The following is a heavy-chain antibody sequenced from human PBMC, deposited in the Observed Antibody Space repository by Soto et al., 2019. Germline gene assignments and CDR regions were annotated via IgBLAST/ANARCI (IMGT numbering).Heavy chain of an antibody. V-gene: IGHV3-30*18. D-gene: IGHD3-22*01. Sequence: PGGSLRLSCAASGFTFSSYGMHWVRQAPGKGLEWVAVISYDGSNKYYADSVKGRFTISRDNSKNTLYLQMNSLRAEDTAVYYCAKDARPYYYDSSGLNRPPWFDPWGQGTLVTVSS. CDR3: AKDARPYYYDSSGLNRPPWFDP. CDR1: GFTFSSYG. CDR2: ISYDGSNK. J-gene: IGHJ5*02.